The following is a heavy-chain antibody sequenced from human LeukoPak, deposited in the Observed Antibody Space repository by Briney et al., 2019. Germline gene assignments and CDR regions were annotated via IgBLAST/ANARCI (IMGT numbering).Heavy chain of an antibody. D-gene: IGHD6-6*01. CDR1: GGSFSGYY. CDR3: ARGSEQLPLDY. CDR2: INHSGST. J-gene: IGHJ4*02. V-gene: IGHV4-34*01. Sequence: SETLSLTCAVYGGSFSGYYWSWIRQPPGKGLEWIGEINHSGSTNYNPSLKSRVTISVDTFKNQFSLKLSSVTAADTAVYYCARGSEQLPLDYWGQGTLVTVSS.